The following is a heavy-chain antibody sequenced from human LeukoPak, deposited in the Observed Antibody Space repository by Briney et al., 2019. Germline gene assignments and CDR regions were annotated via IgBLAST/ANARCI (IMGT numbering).Heavy chain of an antibody. J-gene: IGHJ3*02. CDR2: ISSSSSYI. Sequence: PSETLSLTCTVSGGSISSSSYYWGWIRQPPGKGLEWVSSISSSSSYIYYADSVKGRFTISRDNAKNSLYLQMNSLRAEDTAVYYCARDNIPYYYDSSGYSRGIAFDIWGQGTMVTVSS. CDR3: ARDNIPYYYDSSGYSRGIAFDI. V-gene: IGHV3-21*01. D-gene: IGHD3-22*01. CDR1: GGSISSSS.